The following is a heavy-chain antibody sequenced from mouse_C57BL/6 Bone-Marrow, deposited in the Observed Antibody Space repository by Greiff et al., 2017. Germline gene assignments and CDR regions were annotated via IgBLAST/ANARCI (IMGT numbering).Heavy chain of an antibody. CDR3: ANYYGSSYSWYFDV. CDR1: GYTFTDYY. Sequence: EVQLQQSGPELVKPGASVKISCKASGYTFTDYYMNWVKQSHGKSLEWIGDINPNNGGTSYNQKFKGKATLTVDKSSSTAYMELRSLTSEDSAVYYCANYYGSSYSWYFDVWGTGTTVTVSS. V-gene: IGHV1-26*01. CDR2: INPNNGGT. D-gene: IGHD1-1*01. J-gene: IGHJ1*03.